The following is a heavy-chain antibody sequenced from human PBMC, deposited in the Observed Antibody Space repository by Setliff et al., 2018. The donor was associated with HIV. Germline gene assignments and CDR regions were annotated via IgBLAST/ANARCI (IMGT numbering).Heavy chain of an antibody. CDR1: GGSISSYY. CDR3: ASLPPLYDSSGYYFDY. CDR2: IYTSGNI. D-gene: IGHD3-22*01. Sequence: NPSETLSLTCTVSGGSISSYYWSWIRQPAGKGLEWIGRIYTSGNINYNPSLKSRVTISVDTSKNQFSLNLSSVTAADTAVYYCASLPPLYDSSGYYFDYWGQGTLVTVSS. V-gene: IGHV4-4*07. J-gene: IGHJ4*02.